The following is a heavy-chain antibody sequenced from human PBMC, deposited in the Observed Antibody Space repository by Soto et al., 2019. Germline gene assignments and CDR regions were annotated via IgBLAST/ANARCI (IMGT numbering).Heavy chain of an antibody. D-gene: IGHD2-21*01. CDR3: ASAAAYCGCDCYSHAFDI. J-gene: IGHJ3*02. V-gene: IGHV4-31*03. CDR2: IYYSGST. CDR1: GGSISSGGYY. Sequence: QVQLQESGPGLVKPSQTLSLTCTVSGGSISSGGYYWSWIRQHPGKGLEWIGYIYYSGSTYYNPSPGSTSYHPTLQRRVTLSVDTSNNQGSPKLSSVTAADTAVYYCASAAAYCGCDCYSHAFDILGQGTMVTLSS.